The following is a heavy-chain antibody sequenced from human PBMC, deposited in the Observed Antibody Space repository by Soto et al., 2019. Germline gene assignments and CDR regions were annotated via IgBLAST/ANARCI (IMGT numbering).Heavy chain of an antibody. D-gene: IGHD3-16*02. J-gene: IGHJ3*02. CDR3: ARHHPPRMITFGGVIVNGAFDI. CDR2: IDPSDSYT. V-gene: IGHV5-10-1*01. CDR1: GYSFTSYW. Sequence: GESLKISCKGSGYSFTSYWISWVRQMPGKGLEWMGRIDPSDSYTNYSPSFQGHVTISADKSISTASLQWSSLKASDTAMYYCARHHPPRMITFGGVIVNGAFDIWGQGTMVTVSS.